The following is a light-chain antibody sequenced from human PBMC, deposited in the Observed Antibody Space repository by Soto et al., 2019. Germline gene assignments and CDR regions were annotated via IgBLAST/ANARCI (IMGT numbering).Light chain of an antibody. Sequence: EIVMTRSPATLSVSPGERATLSCRASQSVRSNLSWYQQKPGQAPRLLMYGTSTRATGIPARFSGSGSGTEFTLTISSLQSEDFALYYCQQYNNWPALTFGGGTKVDLK. CDR2: GTS. CDR1: QSVRSN. CDR3: QQYNNWPALT. V-gene: IGKV3-15*01. J-gene: IGKJ4*01.